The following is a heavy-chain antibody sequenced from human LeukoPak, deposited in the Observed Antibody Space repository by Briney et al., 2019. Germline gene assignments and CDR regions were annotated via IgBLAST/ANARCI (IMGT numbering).Heavy chain of an antibody. CDR2: ISGSGGST. CDR3: AKADHAKIVGASPD. CDR1: GFNFSSYA. Sequence: SGGSLRLSCAASGFNFSSYAMSWVRQAPGKGLEWVSAISGSGGSTYYADSVKGRFTISRDNSKNTLYLQMNSLRAEDTAVYYCAKADHAKIVGASPDWGQGTLVTVSS. J-gene: IGHJ4*02. V-gene: IGHV3-23*01. D-gene: IGHD1-26*01.